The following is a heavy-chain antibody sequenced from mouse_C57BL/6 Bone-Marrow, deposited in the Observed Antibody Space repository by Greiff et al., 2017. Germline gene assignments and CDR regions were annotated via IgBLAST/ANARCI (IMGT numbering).Heavy chain of an antibody. CDR2: IRNKANGYTT. Sequence: EVQLVESGGGLVQPGGSLSLSCAASGFTFTDYYMSWVRQPPGKALEWLGFIRNKANGYTTEYSASVKGRFTISRDTSQSIRYLQMNALRAEDSATYYCARYTVLRYNYFDYWGQGTTLTVAS. D-gene: IGHD1-1*01. CDR1: GFTFTDYY. J-gene: IGHJ2*01. CDR3: ARYTVLRYNYFDY. V-gene: IGHV7-3*01.